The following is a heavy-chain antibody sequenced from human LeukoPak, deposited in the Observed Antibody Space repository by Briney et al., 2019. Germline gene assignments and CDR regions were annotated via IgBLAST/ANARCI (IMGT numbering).Heavy chain of an antibody. J-gene: IGHJ4*02. D-gene: IGHD5-18*01. CDR2: IYHSGST. CDR1: GGSISSSNW. CDR3: ARGPPTNLPKRGYSYGSLRFDY. Sequence: SETLSLTCAVSGGSISSSNWWSWVRQPPGKGLEWIGEIYHSGSTNYNPSLKSRVTISVDTSKNQFSLKLSSVTAADTAVYYCARGPPTNLPKRGYSYGSLRFDYWGQGTLVTVSS. V-gene: IGHV4-4*02.